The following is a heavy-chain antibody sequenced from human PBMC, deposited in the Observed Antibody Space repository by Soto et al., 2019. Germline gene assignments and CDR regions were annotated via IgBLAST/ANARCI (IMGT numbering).Heavy chain of an antibody. D-gene: IGHD6-13*01. CDR3: ARALSGGQQLVVGWFDP. V-gene: IGHV1-69*01. CDR2: IIPIFGTA. J-gene: IGHJ5*02. Sequence: QVQLVQSGAEVKKPGSSVKVSCKASGGTFSSYAISWVRQAPGQGLEWMGGIIPIFGTANYEQKFQGRVTITADESTSTAYMELSSLRSEDTAVYYCARALSGGQQLVVGWFDPWGQGTLVTVSS. CDR1: GGTFSSYA.